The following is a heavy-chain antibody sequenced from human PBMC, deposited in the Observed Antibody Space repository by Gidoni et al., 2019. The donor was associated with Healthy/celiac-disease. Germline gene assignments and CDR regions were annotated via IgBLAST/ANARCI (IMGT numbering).Heavy chain of an antibody. V-gene: IGHV3-33*01. CDR3: ARGSTVVRWTDAFDI. D-gene: IGHD4-17*01. Sequence: QVQLVESGGGVVQPGRSLRLSCAASGFTFSSYGMHWVRQAPGKGLEWVAVIWYDGSNKYYADSVKGRFTISRDNSKNTLYLQMNSLRAEDTAVYYCARGSTVVRWTDAFDIWGQGTMVTVSS. J-gene: IGHJ3*02. CDR2: IWYDGSNK. CDR1: GFTFSSYG.